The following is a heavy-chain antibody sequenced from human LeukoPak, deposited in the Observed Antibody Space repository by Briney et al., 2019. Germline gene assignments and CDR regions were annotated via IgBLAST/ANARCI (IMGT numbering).Heavy chain of an antibody. CDR1: GNYW. D-gene: IGHD4-23*01. CDR2: INSDGSWT. J-gene: IGHJ4*02. V-gene: IGHV3-74*01. CDR3: AKGDSYGGNSNFDY. Sequence: GGSLRLSCAASGNYWMHWVRQAPGRGLVWVSHINSDGSWTSYADSAKGRFTISKDNAKNSLYLQMNSLRAEDTALYYCAKGDSYGGNSNFDYWGQGTLVTVSS.